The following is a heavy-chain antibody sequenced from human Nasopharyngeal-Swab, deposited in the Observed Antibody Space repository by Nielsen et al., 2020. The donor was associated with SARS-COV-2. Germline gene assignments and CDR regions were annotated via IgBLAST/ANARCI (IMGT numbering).Heavy chain of an antibody. D-gene: IGHD6-19*01. CDR1: GYSISSGYY. Sequence: GSLRLSCTVSGYSISSGYYWGWIRQPPGKGLEWIGSIYHSGSTYYNPSLKSRVTISVDTSKNQFSVKLSSVTAADTAVYYCARGGYSSGWVVYWGQGTLVTVSS. J-gene: IGHJ4*02. V-gene: IGHV4-38-2*02. CDR2: IYHSGST. CDR3: ARGGYSSGWVVY.